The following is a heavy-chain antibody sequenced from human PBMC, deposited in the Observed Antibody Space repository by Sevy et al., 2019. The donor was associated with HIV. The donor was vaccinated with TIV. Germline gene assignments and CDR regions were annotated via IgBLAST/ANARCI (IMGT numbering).Heavy chain of an antibody. J-gene: IGHJ4*02. CDR1: GFTFDDYA. CDR3: AKGPGYYYDSSGYYHY. D-gene: IGHD3-22*01. CDR2: ISWNSGSI. Sequence: GGSLRLSCAASGFTFDDYAMHWVRQAPGKGLEWVSGISWNSGSIGYAASVKGRFTISRDNAKNSLYLQMNSLRAEDTALYYCAKGPGYYYDSSGYYHYWGQGTLVTVSS. V-gene: IGHV3-9*01.